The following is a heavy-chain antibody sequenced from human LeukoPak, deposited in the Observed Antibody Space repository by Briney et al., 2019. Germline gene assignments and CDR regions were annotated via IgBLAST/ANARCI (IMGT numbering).Heavy chain of an antibody. CDR2: IYTSGST. J-gene: IGHJ5*02. D-gene: IGHD2-2*01. CDR3: AREYCSSTSCFPEMDWFDP. V-gene: IGHV4-61*02. CDR1: GGSISSGSYY. Sequence: PSETLSLTCTVSGGSISSGSYYWSWIRQPAGKGLEWIGRIYTSGSTNYNPSLKSQVTISVDTSKNQFSLKLSSVTAADTAVYYCAREYCSSTSCFPEMDWFDPWGQGTLVTVSS.